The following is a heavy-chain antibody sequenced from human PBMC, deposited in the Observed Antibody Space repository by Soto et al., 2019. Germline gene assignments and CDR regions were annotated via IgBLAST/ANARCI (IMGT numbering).Heavy chain of an antibody. J-gene: IGHJ5*02. CDR2: IYHTGTP. CDR1: GASISNGNYV. D-gene: IGHD3-10*01. Sequence: QVQLQVSGPGLVKSSQTLSLTCTVSGASISNGNYVWSWIRQSPGKGLEWIGCIYHTGTPYYNSSLKSRITISRDTGKNQPSLKLTSVTATDTAGNYCAGSFYLLRGVYGWFDPWGQGTQVTVSS. V-gene: IGHV4-30-4*01. CDR3: AGSFYLLRGVYGWFDP.